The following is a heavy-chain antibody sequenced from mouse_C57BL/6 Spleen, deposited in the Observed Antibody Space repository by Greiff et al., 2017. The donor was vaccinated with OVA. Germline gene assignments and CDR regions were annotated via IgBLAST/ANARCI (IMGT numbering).Heavy chain of an antibody. CDR3: TRRNYDQRTMDY. CDR2: IYPGNSDT. J-gene: IGHJ4*01. V-gene: IGHV1-5*01. CDR1: GYTFTSYW. D-gene: IGHD2-4*01. Sequence: VQLQQSGTVLARPGASVKMSCKTSGYTFTSYWMHWVKQRPGQGLEWIGAIYPGNSDTSYNQKFKGKAKLTAVTSASTAYMQLSSLTNEDSSVYYYTRRNYDQRTMDYWGQGTTVTVSS.